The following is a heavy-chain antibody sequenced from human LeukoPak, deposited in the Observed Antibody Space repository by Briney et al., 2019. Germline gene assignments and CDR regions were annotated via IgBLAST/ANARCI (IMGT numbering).Heavy chain of an antibody. CDR1: GFTVSSNY. CDR2: IYSGGST. V-gene: IGHV3-53*01. J-gene: IGHJ3*02. CDR3: AKDYAYYDSSGHDAFDI. Sequence: GGSLRLSCAASGFTVSSNYMSWVRQAPGKGLEWVSVIYSGGSTYYADSVKGRFTISRDNSKNTLYLQMNSLRAEDTAVYYCAKDYAYYDSSGHDAFDIWGQGTMVTVSS. D-gene: IGHD3-22*01.